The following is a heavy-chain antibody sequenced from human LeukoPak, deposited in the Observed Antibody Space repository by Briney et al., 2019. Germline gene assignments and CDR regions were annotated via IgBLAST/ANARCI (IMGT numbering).Heavy chain of an antibody. V-gene: IGHV4-59*12. CDR2: IYYSGST. D-gene: IGHD3-22*01. CDR1: GGSISSYY. J-gene: IGHJ3*02. CDR3: ARDLYYYDSSGFKEIAFDI. Sequence: SETLSLTCTVSGGSISSYYWSWIRQPPGKGLEWIGYIYYSGSTNYNPSLKSRVTISVDTSKNQFSLKLSSVTAADTAVYYCARDLYYYDSSGFKEIAFDIWGQGTMVTVSS.